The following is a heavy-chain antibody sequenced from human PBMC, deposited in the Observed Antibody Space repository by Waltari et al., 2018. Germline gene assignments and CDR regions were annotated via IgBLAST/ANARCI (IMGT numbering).Heavy chain of an antibody. CDR3: ARDYGDSSVYYYYYGMDV. D-gene: IGHD4-17*01. CDR2: IYFSGST. J-gene: IGHJ6*02. CDR1: GGSIISGDYY. Sequence: QVQLQESGPGLVKPSQTLSLTCTVSGGSIISGDYYWSWIRQPPGKGLEWIGYIYFSGSTYYNPSLKSRVTISVDTSKNQFSLKLNSVTAADTAVYYCARDYGDSSVYYYYYGMDVWGQGTTVTVSS. V-gene: IGHV4-30-4*08.